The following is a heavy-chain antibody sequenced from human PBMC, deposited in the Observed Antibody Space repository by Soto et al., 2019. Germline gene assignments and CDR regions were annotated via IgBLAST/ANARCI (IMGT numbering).Heavy chain of an antibody. D-gene: IGHD3-3*01. CDR2: ISAYNGNT. V-gene: IGHV1-18*04. CDR3: ARDRQIFGAVIRPFDY. Sequence: ASVKVSCKASGYTFTSYGISWVRQAPGQGLEWMGWISAYNGNTNYAQKLQGRVTMTTDTSTSTAYMELRSLRSDDTTVYYCARDRQIFGAVIRPFDYWGQGTLVTVSS. J-gene: IGHJ4*02. CDR1: GYTFTSYG.